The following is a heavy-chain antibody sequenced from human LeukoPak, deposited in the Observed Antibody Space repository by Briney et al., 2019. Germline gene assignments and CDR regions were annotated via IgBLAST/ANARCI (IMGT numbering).Heavy chain of an antibody. CDR2: IYYSGIT. V-gene: IGHV4-39*01. CDR3: ARCVVVVAATTYYYYYYMDV. CDR1: GGSISSNSYY. Sequence: NPSETLSLTCTVSGGSISSNSYYWGWIRQPPGKGLEWIGSIYYSGITYYNPSLKSRVTISVDTSKNQFSLKLSSVTAADTAVYYCARCVVVVAATTYYYYYYMDVWGKGTTVTVSS. D-gene: IGHD2-15*01. J-gene: IGHJ6*03.